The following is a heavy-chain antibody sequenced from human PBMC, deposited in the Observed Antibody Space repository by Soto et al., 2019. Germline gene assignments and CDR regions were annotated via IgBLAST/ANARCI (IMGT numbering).Heavy chain of an antibody. CDR2: ISYSGIT. CDR1: GASISSGGYW. CDR3: GREGYWAS. J-gene: IGHJ4*02. D-gene: IGHD1-26*01. Sequence: QVQLQESGPGLVKPSQTLSLTCTVSGASISSGGYWWSWIRQHPGKGLEWIGYISYSGITYYNPSLKSRVSILADTSKNQFSLKLTSVTAADTAVYYCGREGYWASWGQGTLVTVSS. V-gene: IGHV4-31*03.